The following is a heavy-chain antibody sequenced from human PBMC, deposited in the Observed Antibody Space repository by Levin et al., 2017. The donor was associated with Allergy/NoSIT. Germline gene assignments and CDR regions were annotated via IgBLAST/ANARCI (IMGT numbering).Heavy chain of an antibody. D-gene: IGHD2-2*01. Sequence: PGGSLRLSCAVYGGSFSGYYWSWIRQPPGKGLEWIGEINHSGSTNYNPSLKSRVTISVDTSKNQFSLKLSSVTAADTAVYYCARGPPKTYCSSTSCSARDSSPRVSAFDIWGQGTMVTVSS. J-gene: IGHJ3*02. CDR1: GGSFSGYY. CDR3: ARGPPKTYCSSTSCSARDSSPRVSAFDI. V-gene: IGHV4-34*01. CDR2: INHSGST.